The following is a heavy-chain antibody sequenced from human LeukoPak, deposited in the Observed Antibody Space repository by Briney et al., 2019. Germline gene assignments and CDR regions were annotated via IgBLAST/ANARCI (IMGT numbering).Heavy chain of an antibody. D-gene: IGHD6-13*01. CDR1: GFTFSSYS. CDR2: ISSSSSYI. V-gene: IGHV3-21*04. CDR3: ARDKAAAGTLFDY. J-gene: IGHJ4*02. Sequence: GGSLRLSCAASGFTFSSYSMNWVRQAPGKGLEWVSSISSSSSYIYYADSVKGRFTISRDNAKNSLYLQMNSLRAEDTAFYYCARDKAAAGTLFDYWGQGTLVTVSS.